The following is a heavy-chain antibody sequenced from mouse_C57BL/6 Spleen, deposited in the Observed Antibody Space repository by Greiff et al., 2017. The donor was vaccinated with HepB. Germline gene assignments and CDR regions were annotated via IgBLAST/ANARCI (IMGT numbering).Heavy chain of an antibody. V-gene: IGHV1-55*01. CDR2: IYPGSGST. J-gene: IGHJ4*01. D-gene: IGHD2-4*01. CDR3: ARGDDYGRYAMDY. CDR1: GYTFTSYW. Sequence: QVQLQQPGAELVKPGASVKMSCKASGYTFTSYWITWVKQRPGQGLEWIGDIYPGSGSTNYNEKFKSKASLTVDTSSSTAYMQLSSLTSEDSAVYYCARGDDYGRYAMDYWGQGTSVTVSS.